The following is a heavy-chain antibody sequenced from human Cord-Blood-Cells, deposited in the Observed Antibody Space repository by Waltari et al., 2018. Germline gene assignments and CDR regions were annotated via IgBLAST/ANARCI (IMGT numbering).Heavy chain of an antibody. Sequence: QVQLVQSGAEVKKPGASVKVSCKASGYTFTGYYMHWVRPAPGQGLAWMGWINPNSGGTNYAQKFQGRVTMTRDTSISTAYMELSRLRSDDTAVYYCARVGDYYGSGSYYYYYYYMDVWGKGTTVTVSS. D-gene: IGHD3-10*01. CDR3: ARVGDYYGSGSYYYYYYYMDV. V-gene: IGHV1-2*02. J-gene: IGHJ6*03. CDR1: GYTFTGYY. CDR2: INPNSGGT.